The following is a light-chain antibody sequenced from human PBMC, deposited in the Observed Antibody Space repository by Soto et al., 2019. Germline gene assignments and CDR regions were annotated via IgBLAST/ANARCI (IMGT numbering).Light chain of an antibody. Sequence: EIVLTQSPGTLSLSPGERATLSCRANQSVSSSYLAWYQQKPGQAPRLLIYGASSRATGIPDRFSGSGSGTDFTLTISRLEPEDFAVYYCQQYGSSHWTFGQGTKVDIK. V-gene: IGKV3-20*01. J-gene: IGKJ1*01. CDR1: QSVSSSY. CDR3: QQYGSSHWT. CDR2: GAS.